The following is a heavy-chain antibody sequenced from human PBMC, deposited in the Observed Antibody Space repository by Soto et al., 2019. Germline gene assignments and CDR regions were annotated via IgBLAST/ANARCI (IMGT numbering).Heavy chain of an antibody. D-gene: IGHD1-26*01. Sequence: QVQLVESGGGVVQPGRSLRLSCAASGFTFSSYGMHWVRQAPGKGLEWVAVIWYDGSNKYYADSVKGRFTISRDNSKNTLYLQMNSLRAEDTAVYYCARGGGSSTRWMDVWGQGTTVTVSS. V-gene: IGHV3-33*01. CDR1: GFTFSSYG. CDR2: IWYDGSNK. CDR3: ARGGGSSTRWMDV. J-gene: IGHJ6*02.